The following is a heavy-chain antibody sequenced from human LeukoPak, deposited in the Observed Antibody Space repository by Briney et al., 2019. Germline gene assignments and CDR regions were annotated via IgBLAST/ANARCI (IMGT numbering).Heavy chain of an antibody. CDR3: ATVIGYCGGDCPRGWFDP. J-gene: IGHJ5*02. V-gene: IGHV1-24*01. CDR1: GYTLTELS. D-gene: IGHD2-21*01. CDR2: FDPEDGET. Sequence: ASVKVSCKVSGYTLTELSMHWVRQAPGKGLEWMGGFDPEDGETIYAQKFQGRVTMTEDTSTDTAYMELSSPRSEDTAVYYCATVIGYCGGDCPRGWFDPWGQGTLVTVSS.